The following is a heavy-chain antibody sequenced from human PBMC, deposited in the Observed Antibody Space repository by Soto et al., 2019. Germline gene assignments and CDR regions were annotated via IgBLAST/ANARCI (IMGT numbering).Heavy chain of an antibody. CDR1: GFTFSDYY. CDR3: ARDLGYYDSSGYFDY. Sequence: GGSLRLSCAASGFTFSDYYMSWIRQAPGKGLEWVSYISSRDSIIYYADSVKGRFTISRDNAKNSLYLQMNSLRAEDTAVYYCARDLGYYDSSGYFDYWGQGTLVTVSS. D-gene: IGHD3-22*01. J-gene: IGHJ4*02. V-gene: IGHV3-11*01. CDR2: ISSRDSII.